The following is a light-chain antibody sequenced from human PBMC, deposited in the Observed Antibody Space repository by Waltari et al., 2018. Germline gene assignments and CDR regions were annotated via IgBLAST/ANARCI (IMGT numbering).Light chain of an antibody. V-gene: IGKV3-20*01. CDR1: QSVSSSY. J-gene: IGKJ4*01. CDR2: GAS. CDR3: QHYGSSLLT. Sequence: EIVLTQSPGTLSLSPGERATLSCRASQSVSSSYLAWFQQKPGQAPRLLIYGASTSATGIPDRFSGIGSGTDFTLTISRLEPEDFAVYHCQHYGSSLLTFGGGTKVEIK.